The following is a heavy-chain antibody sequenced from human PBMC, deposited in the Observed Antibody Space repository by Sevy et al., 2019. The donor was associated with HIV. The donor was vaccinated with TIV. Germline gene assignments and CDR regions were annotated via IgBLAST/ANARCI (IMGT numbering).Heavy chain of an antibody. CDR3: ARDGSYSILEGYFDL. Sequence: GGSLRLSCAASGFTFSDYYMSWIRQAPGKGLEWVSYISSSGSTIYYADSVKGRFTISRDNAKNSLYLQMNSLRAEDTAVYYCARDGSYSILEGYFDLWGRDTLVTVSS. CDR2: ISSSGSTI. V-gene: IGHV3-11*01. CDR1: GFTFSDYY. J-gene: IGHJ2*01. D-gene: IGHD2-21*01.